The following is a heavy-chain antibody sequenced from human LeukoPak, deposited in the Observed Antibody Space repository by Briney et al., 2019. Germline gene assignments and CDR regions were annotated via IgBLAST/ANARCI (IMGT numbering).Heavy chain of an antibody. CDR2: INHSGST. CDR3: ARVECSSTSCYPDP. J-gene: IGHJ5*02. V-gene: IGHV4-34*01. D-gene: IGHD2-2*01. Sequence: PSETLSLTCAVYGGSFSGYYWSWIRQPPGKGLEWIGEINHSGSTNYNPSLKSRVTISVDTSKNQFSLKLSSVTAADTAVYYCARVECSSTSCYPDPWAQGTLVTVSS. CDR1: GGSFSGYY.